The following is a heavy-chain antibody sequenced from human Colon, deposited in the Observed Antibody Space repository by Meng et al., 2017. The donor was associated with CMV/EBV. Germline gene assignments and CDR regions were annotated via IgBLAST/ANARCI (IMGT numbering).Heavy chain of an antibody. CDR2: INPNSGAT. J-gene: IGHJ4*02. D-gene: IGHD3-10*01. Sequence: ASVKVSCKASGYSFNTYDITWVRQAPGQGLEWMGWINPNSGATNYAQKFQGRVTMTRDTSISTAYLELSSLGSDDTAVFYCARAKSTFYASGTFGFWGQGTLVTVSS. V-gene: IGHV1-2*02. CDR1: GYSFNTYD. CDR3: ARAKSTFYASGTFGF.